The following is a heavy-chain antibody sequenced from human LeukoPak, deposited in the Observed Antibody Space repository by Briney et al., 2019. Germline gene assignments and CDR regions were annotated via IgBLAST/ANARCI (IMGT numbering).Heavy chain of an antibody. Sequence: ASVKVSCKASGGTFSSYAISWVRQAPGQGLEWMGGIIPIFGTANYAQKFQGRVTITTDESTSTAYMELSSLRSEDTAVYYCASLRRSGYDLFYDYWGQGTLVTVSS. CDR1: GGTFSSYA. J-gene: IGHJ4*02. V-gene: IGHV1-69*05. D-gene: IGHD5-12*01. CDR2: IIPIFGTA. CDR3: ASLRRSGYDLFYDY.